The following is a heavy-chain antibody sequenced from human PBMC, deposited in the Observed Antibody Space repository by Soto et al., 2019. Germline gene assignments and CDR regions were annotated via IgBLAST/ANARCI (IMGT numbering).Heavy chain of an antibody. CDR1: ADCIRNDKW. V-gene: IGHV4-4*02. D-gene: IGHD6-13*01. J-gene: IGHJ5*02. CDR3: GREGIACRSEDRHKVVDA. CDR2: IHHSGRT. Sequence: PXERLRVTCALSADCIRNDKWSSWVGQPPVKGLGWIGEIHHSGRTNYNQSLKSRVTISVDKSNRQFSLKLSSVTPADTAVYYCGREGIACRSEDRHKVVDAWPQATLVIVSS.